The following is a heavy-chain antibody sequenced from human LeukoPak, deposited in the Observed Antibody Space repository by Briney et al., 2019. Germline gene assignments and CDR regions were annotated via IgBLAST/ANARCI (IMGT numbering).Heavy chain of an antibody. D-gene: IGHD4-11*01. CDR2: IIPIFGTA. Sequence: GASVKVSCKASGGTFSSYAISWVRQAPGQGLEWMGRIIPIFGTANYAQKFQGRVTITTDESTSTAYTELSSLRSEDTAVYYCARDRLTTGGDYWGQGTLVTVSS. V-gene: IGHV1-69*05. CDR1: GGTFSSYA. J-gene: IGHJ4*02. CDR3: ARDRLTTGGDY.